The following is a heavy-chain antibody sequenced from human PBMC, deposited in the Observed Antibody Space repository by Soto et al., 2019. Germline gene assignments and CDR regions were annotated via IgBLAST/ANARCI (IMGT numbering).Heavy chain of an antibody. CDR2: TYYRSKWYN. V-gene: IGHV6-1*01. CDR3: ARLNLKDAFDI. CDR1: GDSVSSNSAA. J-gene: IGHJ3*02. Sequence: KQSQTLSLTCAISGDSVSSNSAAWNWLRQSPSRGLEWLGRTYYRSKWYNDYAVSVKSRITINPDTSKNQFSLQLNSVTPEDTAVDYCARLNLKDAFDIWGQGTMVTVSS.